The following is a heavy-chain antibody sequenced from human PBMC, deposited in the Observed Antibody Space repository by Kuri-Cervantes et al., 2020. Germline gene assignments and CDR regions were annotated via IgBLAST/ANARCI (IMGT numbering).Heavy chain of an antibody. Sequence: ASVKVSCKASGYTFTSYDINWVRQATGQGLEWMGWMNPNSGNTGYAQKFQGRVTMTRNTSISTAYMDLSSLRSEDTAVYYCARGGYSSSPFRWFDPWGQGTLVTVSS. CDR2: MNPNSGNT. CDR3: ARGGYSSSPFRWFDP. CDR1: GYTFTSYD. V-gene: IGHV1-8*01. D-gene: IGHD6-6*01. J-gene: IGHJ5*02.